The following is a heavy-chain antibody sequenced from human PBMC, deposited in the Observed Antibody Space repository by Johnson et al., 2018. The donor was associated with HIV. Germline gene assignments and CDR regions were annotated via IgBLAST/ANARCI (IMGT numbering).Heavy chain of an antibody. Sequence: QVQLVESGGGVVQPGRSLRLSCAASGFTFSSYAMHWVRQAPGKGLEWVAFIRFDETIKYYGDSVKGRFTISRDNAKNSLYLQMNSLRAEDTAIYYCARDRALEDAFDLWGQGTMVTVSS. V-gene: IGHV3-33*08. CDR1: GFTFSSYA. D-gene: IGHD1-26*01. CDR3: ARDRALEDAFDL. J-gene: IGHJ3*01. CDR2: IRFDETIK.